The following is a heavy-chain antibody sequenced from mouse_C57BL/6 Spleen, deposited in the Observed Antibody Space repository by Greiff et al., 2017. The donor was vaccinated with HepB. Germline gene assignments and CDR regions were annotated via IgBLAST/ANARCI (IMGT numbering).Heavy chain of an antibody. V-gene: IGHV1-52*01. CDR3: AKGYDYPWFAY. D-gene: IGHD2-4*01. Sequence: QVQLKQPGAELVRPGSSVKLSCKASGYTFTSYWMHWVKQRPIQGLEWIGNIDPSDSETHYNQKFKDKATLTVDKSSSTAYMQLSSLTSEDSAVYYCAKGYDYPWFAYWGQGTLVTVSA. CDR1: GYTFTSYW. CDR2: IDPSDSET. J-gene: IGHJ3*01.